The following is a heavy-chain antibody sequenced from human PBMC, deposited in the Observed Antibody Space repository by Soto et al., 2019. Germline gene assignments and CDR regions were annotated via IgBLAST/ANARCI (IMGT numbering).Heavy chain of an antibody. CDR2: IYYSGST. CDR3: ATMGTPATGLYFFDY. CDR1: GGSVSSGSYY. D-gene: IGHD2-15*01. J-gene: IGHJ4*02. V-gene: IGHV4-61*01. Sequence: SETLSLTCTVSGGSVSSGSYYWSWIRQPPGKGLEWIGYIYYSGSTNYNPSLKSRVTISVDTSKNQFSLKLSSVTAADTAVYYCATMGTPATGLYFFDYWGRGSLVTVSS.